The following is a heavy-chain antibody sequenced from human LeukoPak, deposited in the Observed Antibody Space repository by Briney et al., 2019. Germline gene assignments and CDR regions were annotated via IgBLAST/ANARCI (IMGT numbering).Heavy chain of an antibody. CDR2: IYYSGST. J-gene: IGHJ4*02. CDR1: GGSISSSSYY. Sequence: SETLSLTCTVSGGSISSSSYYWGWIRQPPGKGLEWIGSIYYSGSTYYNPSLKSRVTISVDTSKNQFSLRLTSVTAADTAVYSCARHGTGVGATTAVDYWGQGTLVTVS. CDR3: ARHGTGVGATTAVDY. D-gene: IGHD1-26*01. V-gene: IGHV4-39*01.